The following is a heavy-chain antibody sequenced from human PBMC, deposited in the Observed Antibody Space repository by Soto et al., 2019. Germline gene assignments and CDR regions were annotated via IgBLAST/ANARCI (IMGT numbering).Heavy chain of an antibody. CDR1: GFTFRSYH. CDR3: ARDRGYSGYDN. D-gene: IGHD5-12*01. CDR2: ISTDENKT. Sequence: PGGSLRLSCAASGFTFRSYHLHWVRQAPGKGLEWVATISTDENKTYYADSVKGRFTMSRDNAKNTLYLQMNSLRAEDTAMYYCARDRGYSGYDNWGQGTLVTVSS. V-gene: IGHV3-30-3*01. J-gene: IGHJ4*02.